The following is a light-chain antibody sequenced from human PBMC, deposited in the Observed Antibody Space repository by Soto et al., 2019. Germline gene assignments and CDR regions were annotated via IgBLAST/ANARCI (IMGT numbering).Light chain of an antibody. CDR3: QKYNNWPRK. CDR2: GAS. Sequence: EVVMTQSPATLSVCPGAIATLSRSSSQSGSSNLAWYQQKPGQAPRLLIYGASTRATGIPARFSGSGSGTEFTLTISSLQSEDFAVYYCQKYNNWPRKFGKGHTGDIK. J-gene: IGKJ1*01. CDR1: QSGSSN. V-gene: IGKV3-15*01.